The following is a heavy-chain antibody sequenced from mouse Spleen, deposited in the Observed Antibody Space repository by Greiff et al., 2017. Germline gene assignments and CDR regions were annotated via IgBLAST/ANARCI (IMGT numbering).Heavy chain of an antibody. CDR3: ARYISNWGYAMDC. D-gene: IGHD4-1*01. V-gene: IGHV7-3*01. CDR1: GFTFTDYY. CDR2: IRNKANGYTT. J-gene: IGHJ4*01. Sequence: EVQLVESGGGLVQPGGSLSLSCAASGFTFTDYYMTWVRQPPGKALEWLGFIRNKANGYTTEYSASVKGRFTISRDNSQSILYLQMNALRAEDSATYYCARYISNWGYAMDCWGQGTSVTVSS.